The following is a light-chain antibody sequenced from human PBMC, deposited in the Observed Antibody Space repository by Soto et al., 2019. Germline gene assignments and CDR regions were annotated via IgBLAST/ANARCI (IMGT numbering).Light chain of an antibody. CDR1: QCISNY. V-gene: IGKV1-9*01. CDR3: QQLNSYPWT. CDR2: AAS. J-gene: IGKJ1*01. Sequence: IQLTQSPSSLSASVGDRVAITCRASQCISNYLAWYQQKPGKAPKLLIYAASTLQSGVPSRFSGRGSGTDFTLTISSLQPEDFATYYCQQLNSYPWTFGQGTKVDIK.